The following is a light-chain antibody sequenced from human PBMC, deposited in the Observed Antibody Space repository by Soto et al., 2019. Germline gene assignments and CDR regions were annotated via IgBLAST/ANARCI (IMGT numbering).Light chain of an antibody. CDR2: GNS. V-gene: IGLV1-40*01. CDR3: QSYDNSLSGYVI. CDR1: PSNIGAGFD. J-gene: IGLJ2*01. Sequence: QSVLAQPPSVSGAPGQTATISCTGSPSNIGAGFDVHWYQQLPGTAPKLLIFGNSNRPSGVPDRFSGSKSGTSASLAITGLQAEDEAEYYCQSYDNSLSGYVIFGGGTKVTVL.